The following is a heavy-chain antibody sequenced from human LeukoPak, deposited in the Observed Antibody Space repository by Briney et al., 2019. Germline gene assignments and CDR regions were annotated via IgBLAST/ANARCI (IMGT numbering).Heavy chain of an antibody. CDR2: IYYSGST. V-gene: IGHV4-59*01. D-gene: IGHD1-26*01. Sequence: PSETLSLTCTVSGGSISSYYLSWIRQPPGKGLEWIGYIYYSGSTNYNPSLKSRVTISVDTSKNQFSLKLSSVTAADTAVYYCARDRDSAYGMDVWGQGTTVTVSS. J-gene: IGHJ6*02. CDR1: GGSISSYY. CDR3: ARDRDSAYGMDV.